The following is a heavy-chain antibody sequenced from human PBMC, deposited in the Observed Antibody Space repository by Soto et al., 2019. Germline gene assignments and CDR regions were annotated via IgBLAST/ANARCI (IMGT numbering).Heavy chain of an antibody. V-gene: IGHV4-31*03. J-gene: IGHJ6*02. CDR3: ARTTVTTYYYYGMNV. CDR1: GGSISSGGYY. D-gene: IGHD4-17*01. CDR2: IYYSGST. Sequence: LSLTCTVSGGSISSGGYYWSWIRQHPGKGLEWIGYIYYSGSTYYNPSLKSRVTISVDTSKNQFSLKLSSVTAADTAVYYCARTTVTTYYYYGMNVWGQGTTVTVSS.